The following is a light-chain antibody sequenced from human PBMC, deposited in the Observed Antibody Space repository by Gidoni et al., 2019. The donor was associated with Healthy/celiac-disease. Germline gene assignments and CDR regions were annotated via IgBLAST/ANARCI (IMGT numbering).Light chain of an antibody. J-gene: IGKJ4*01. CDR1: QDISNY. CDR2: EAS. CDR3: QQYDNLPPLT. V-gene: IGKV1-33*01. Sequence: DIQMTQSPSSLSASVGDRVTITCQASQDISNYLNWYQQKPGKAPKLLIYEASNLETGVPSRFSGSGSGTDFTFTISSLQPEDIATYYCQQYDNLPPLTFGGGTKVEIK.